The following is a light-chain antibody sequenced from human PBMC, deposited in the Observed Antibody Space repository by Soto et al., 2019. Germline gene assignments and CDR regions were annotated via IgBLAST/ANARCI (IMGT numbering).Light chain of an antibody. Sequence: EIVLTQSPGTVSLSPGERATLSCRASQSVGSRWLAWYQPKPGQAPRVLIYGGSNRATGFPDRFSGSGSGTDFTLTISRLEPEDFAVYYCQQYYSSRTFGQGTKVEMK. CDR1: QSVGSRW. V-gene: IGKV3-20*01. J-gene: IGKJ1*01. CDR3: QQYYSSRT. CDR2: GGS.